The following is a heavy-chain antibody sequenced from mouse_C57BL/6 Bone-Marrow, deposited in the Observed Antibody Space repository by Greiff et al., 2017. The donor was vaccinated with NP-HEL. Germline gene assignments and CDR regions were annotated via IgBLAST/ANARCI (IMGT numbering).Heavy chain of an antibody. J-gene: IGHJ4*01. V-gene: IGHV1-19*01. CDR1: GYTFTDYY. CDR3: ARAPSLAGMDY. D-gene: IGHD4-1*01. CDR2: INPYNGGT. Sequence: VQLQQSGPVLVKPGASVTMSCKASGYTFTDYYMNWVKQSHGKSLEWIGVINPYNGGTSYNQKFKGKATFTVDKPSSTAYMELSSLTSEDSAVYYCARAPSLAGMDYWGQGTSVTVSS.